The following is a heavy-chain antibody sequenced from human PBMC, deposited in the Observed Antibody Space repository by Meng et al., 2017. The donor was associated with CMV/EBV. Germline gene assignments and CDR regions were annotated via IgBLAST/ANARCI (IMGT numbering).Heavy chain of an antibody. V-gene: IGHV3-21*01. Sequence: GESLKISCAASGFTFSSYSMNWVRQAPGKGLEWVSSISSSSSYIYYADSVKGRFTISRDNAKNSLYLQMNSLRAEDTAVYYCASLGYCTSVSCSWADYWGQGTLVTVSS. J-gene: IGHJ4*02. CDR2: ISSSSSYI. CDR3: ASLGYCTSVSCSWADY. D-gene: IGHD2-15*01. CDR1: GFTFSSYS.